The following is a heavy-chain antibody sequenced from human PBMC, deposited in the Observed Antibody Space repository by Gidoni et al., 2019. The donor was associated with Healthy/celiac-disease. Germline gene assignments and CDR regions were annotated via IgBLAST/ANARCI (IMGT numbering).Heavy chain of an antibody. D-gene: IGHD4-17*01. V-gene: IGHV4-39*01. CDR3: ASTTTVTPFDY. CDR2: IYYSGRT. CDR1: GGSSSSSSYY. J-gene: IGHJ4*02. Sequence: QLQLQESGPGLVKPSETLSLTCTVSGGSSSSSSYYWGWIRPPPGKWLEWIGSIYYSGRTYYNPSLKSRFTISVDTSKNQFSLKLSSVTAADTAVYYCASTTTVTPFDYWGQGTLVTVSS.